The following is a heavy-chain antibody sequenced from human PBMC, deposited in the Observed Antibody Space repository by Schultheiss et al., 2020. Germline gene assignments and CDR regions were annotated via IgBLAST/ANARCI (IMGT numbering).Heavy chain of an antibody. CDR3: ARSAGGIDS. CDR1: GFTVSSNY. Sequence: GGSLRLSCAASGFTVSSNYMSWVRQAPGKGLEWVAVIWYDGSNKYYADSVKGRFTISRDNSKNTLYLQMNSLRAEDTAVYYCARSAGGIDSWGQGTLVTVSS. V-gene: IGHV3-33*08. CDR2: IWYDGSNK. D-gene: IGHD3-10*01. J-gene: IGHJ4*02.